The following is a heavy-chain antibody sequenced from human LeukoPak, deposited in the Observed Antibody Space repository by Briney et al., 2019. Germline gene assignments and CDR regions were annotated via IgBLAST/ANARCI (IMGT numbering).Heavy chain of an antibody. CDR2: IIPIFGTA. V-gene: IGHV1-69*01. CDR3: ARGEGDSSSWPLNY. D-gene: IGHD6-13*01. Sequence: ASVKVSCKASGGTFSSYAISWVRQAPGQGLEWMGGIIPIFGTANYAQKFQGRVTITADESTSTAYMELSSLRSEDTAVYYCARGEGDSSSWPLNYWGQGTLVPVSS. CDR1: GGTFSSYA. J-gene: IGHJ4*02.